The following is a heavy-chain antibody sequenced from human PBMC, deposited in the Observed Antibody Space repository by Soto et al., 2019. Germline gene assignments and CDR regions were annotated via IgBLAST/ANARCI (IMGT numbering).Heavy chain of an antibody. V-gene: IGHV4-34*01. CDR2: INHSGST. J-gene: IGHJ4*02. CDR1: GGSFSGYY. Sequence: QVQLQQWGAGLLKPSETLSLTCAVYGGSFSGYYWTWIRQPPGTGLEWIGAINHSGSTNYNPSLKSRVTISVDTSKNQFSLKLTSVTAADTAVYYCARDKITGLFDYCGQGTLVTVS. CDR3: ARDKITGLFDY. D-gene: IGHD2-8*02.